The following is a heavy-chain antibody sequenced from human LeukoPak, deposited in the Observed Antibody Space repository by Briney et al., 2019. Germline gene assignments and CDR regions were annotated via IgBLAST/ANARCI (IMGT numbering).Heavy chain of an antibody. J-gene: IGHJ4*02. CDR3: AKAGTQQWLLFVGVY. Sequence: GGSLRLSWAASGFTFSTYGMLWVRKAPGQGPEWVALIRYDGSNKYYADSAKGRFTISRDNDKNTLYLQMNSLRVEDTAMYYCAKAGTQQWLLFVGVYWGQGALVTVSS. V-gene: IGHV3-30*02. CDR2: IRYDGSNK. D-gene: IGHD6-19*01. CDR1: GFTFSTYG.